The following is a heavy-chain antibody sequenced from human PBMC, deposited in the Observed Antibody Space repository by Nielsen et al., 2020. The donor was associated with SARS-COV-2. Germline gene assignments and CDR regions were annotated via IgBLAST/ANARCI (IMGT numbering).Heavy chain of an antibody. Sequence: LSLTCAASGFTFSSYGMHWVRQAPGKGLEWVAVISYDGSNKYYADSVKGRFTISRDNSKNTLYLQMNSLRAEDTAVYYCATPRGHYYDSSGVFDYWGQGTLVTVSS. J-gene: IGHJ4*02. CDR1: GFTFSSYG. D-gene: IGHD3-22*01. CDR3: ATPRGHYYDSSGVFDY. CDR2: ISYDGSNK. V-gene: IGHV3-30*03.